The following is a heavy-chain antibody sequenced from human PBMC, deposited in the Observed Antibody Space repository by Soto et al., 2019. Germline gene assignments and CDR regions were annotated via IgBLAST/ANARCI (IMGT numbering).Heavy chain of an antibody. CDR1: GYTFTSYD. CDR3: ARGGLQLYSGYDFRYYYMDV. V-gene: IGHV1-8*01. J-gene: IGHJ6*03. D-gene: IGHD5-12*01. CDR2: MNPNSGNT. Sequence: ASVKVSCKASGYTFTSYDINWVRQATGQGFEWMGWMNPNSGNTGYAQKFQGRVTMTRNTSISTAYMELSSLRSEDTAVYYCARGGLQLYSGYDFRYYYMDVWGKGTTVTVSS.